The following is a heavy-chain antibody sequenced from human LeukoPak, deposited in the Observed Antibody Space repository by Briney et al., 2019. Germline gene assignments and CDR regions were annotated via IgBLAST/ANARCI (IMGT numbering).Heavy chain of an antibody. V-gene: IGHV4-34*01. CDR2: IKHDGST. D-gene: IGHD2-15*01. J-gene: IGHJ4*02. CDR3: ARGFSGVVARD. Sequence: SETLSLTCAVYGGSFTGYYWSWIRQPPGKGLEWIGEIKHDGSTNYNPSLKSRVTMSLDTSKNQFFLNLNSVTAADTAVYYCARGFSGVVARDWGRGTLVTVSS. CDR1: GGSFTGYY.